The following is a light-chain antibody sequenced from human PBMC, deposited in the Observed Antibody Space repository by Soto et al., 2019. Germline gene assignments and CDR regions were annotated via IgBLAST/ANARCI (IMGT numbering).Light chain of an antibody. J-gene: IGLJ2*01. V-gene: IGLV2-14*03. CDR2: DVP. CDR1: SSDVGGYNY. CDR3: SSYTSSNTVL. Sequence: QSALTQPASVSGSPGQSITISCTGTSSDVGGYNYVSWYQHHPGQAPKLIIYDVPDRPSGISFRFSGSKSGNTASLTISRLQSEDEADYYCSSYTSSNTVLFGAGTKLTVL.